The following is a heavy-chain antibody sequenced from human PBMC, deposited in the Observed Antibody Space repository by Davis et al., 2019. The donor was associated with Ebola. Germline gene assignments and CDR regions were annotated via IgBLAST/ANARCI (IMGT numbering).Heavy chain of an antibody. CDR1: GFMFSSYG. J-gene: IGHJ6*03. D-gene: IGHD1-7*01. CDR3: ARDRITGTWGFGYYMDV. V-gene: IGHV3-30*03. CDR2: ISYHGSIK. Sequence: PGGSLRLSCAVSGFMFSSYGMGWVRQAPGKGLEWVAVISYHGSIKHYADSVKGRFTISRDNSKNTLSLQMNSLTAEDTAVYYCARDRITGTWGFGYYMDVWGKGTTVTVSS.